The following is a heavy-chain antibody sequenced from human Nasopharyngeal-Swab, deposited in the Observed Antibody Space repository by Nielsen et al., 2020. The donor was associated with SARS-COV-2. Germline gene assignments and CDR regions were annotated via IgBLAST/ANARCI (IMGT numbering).Heavy chain of an antibody. CDR2: INHSGST. V-gene: IGHV4-34*01. CDR1: GGSFSGYY. J-gene: IGHJ4*02. Sequence: SETPSLTCAVYGGSFSGYYWSWIRQPPGKGLEWIGEINHSGSTNYNPSLKSRVTISLGTSKNQFSLKLSSVTAADTAVDYCARGPALRRGRSSSGTYDYWGQGTLVTVSS. CDR3: ARGPALRRGRSSSGTYDY. D-gene: IGHD3-10*01.